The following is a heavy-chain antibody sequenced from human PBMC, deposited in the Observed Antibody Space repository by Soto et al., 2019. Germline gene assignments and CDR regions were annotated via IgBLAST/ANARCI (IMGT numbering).Heavy chain of an antibody. CDR3: TTMNDRDAFEI. CDR2: IKNNADGGTA. CDR1: GGSFSGYY. D-gene: IGHD1-1*01. Sequence: ETLSLTCAVYGGSFSGYYWSWVRQAPGKGLEWVGRIKNNADGGTADSAAPVKARFIVSRDDSKSTLYLQMNSLKIEDTAMYYCTTMNDRDAFEIWGQGAMVTVSS. J-gene: IGHJ3*02. V-gene: IGHV3-15*01.